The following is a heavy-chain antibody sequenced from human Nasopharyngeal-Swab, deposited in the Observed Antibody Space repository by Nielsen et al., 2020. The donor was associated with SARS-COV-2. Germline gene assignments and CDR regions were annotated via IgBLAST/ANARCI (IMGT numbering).Heavy chain of an antibody. J-gene: IGHJ6*03. D-gene: IGHD6-6*01. CDR1: GFSFSTYS. CDR2: ISSTSSYI. Sequence: GGSLRLSCAASGFSFSTYSMNWVRQAPGKGLEWVSSISSTSSYIYYADSVKGRFSISRDNAKNSLYLQMNSLRAEDTAVYYCAKLIAARPSDYYYYMDVWGKGTTVTVSS. V-gene: IGHV3-21*01. CDR3: AKLIAARPSDYYYYMDV.